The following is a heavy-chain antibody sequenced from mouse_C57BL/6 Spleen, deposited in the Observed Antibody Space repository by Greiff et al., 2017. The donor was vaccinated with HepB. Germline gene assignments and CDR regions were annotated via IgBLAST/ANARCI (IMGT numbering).Heavy chain of an antibody. D-gene: IGHD1-1*01. J-gene: IGHJ2*01. CDR1: GYAFSSSW. CDR3: AREDTTVVANFDY. Sequence: QVQLKQSGPELVKPGASVKISCKASGYAFSSSWMNWVKQRPGKGLEWIGRIYPGDGDTNYNGKFKGKATLTADKSSSTAYMQLSSLTSEDSAVYFCAREDTTVVANFDYWGQGTTLTVSS. V-gene: IGHV1-82*01. CDR2: IYPGDGDT.